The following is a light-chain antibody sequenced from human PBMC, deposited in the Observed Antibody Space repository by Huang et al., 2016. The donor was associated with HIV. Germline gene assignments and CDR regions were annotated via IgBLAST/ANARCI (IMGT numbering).Light chain of an antibody. CDR2: GAS. Sequence: EIVMTQSPATLSVSPGERATLSCRASQSVSSNLAWYQQNPGQAPRLLIYGASARATGIPARFSGSGSGTAFTLTISSLQSEDFAVYYCQQYNNWPKVFTFGPGTKVDIK. V-gene: IGKV3-15*01. J-gene: IGKJ3*01. CDR3: QQYNNWPKVFT. CDR1: QSVSSN.